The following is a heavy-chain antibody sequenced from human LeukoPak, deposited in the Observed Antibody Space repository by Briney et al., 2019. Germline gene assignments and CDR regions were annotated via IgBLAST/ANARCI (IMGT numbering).Heavy chain of an antibody. Sequence: ASVKVSCKASGGTFSSYAISWVRQAPGQGLEWMGGIIPIFGTANYAQKFQGRVTMTRDTSISTAYMELSRLRSDDTAVYYCARDSRSRYCSGVGTYWGQGTLVTVSS. V-gene: IGHV1-69*05. CDR2: IIPIFGTA. CDR3: ARDSRSRYCSGVGTY. D-gene: IGHD2-15*01. CDR1: GGTFSSYA. J-gene: IGHJ4*02.